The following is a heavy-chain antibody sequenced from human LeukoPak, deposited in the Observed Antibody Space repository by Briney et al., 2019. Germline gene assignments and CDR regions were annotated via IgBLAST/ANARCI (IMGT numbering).Heavy chain of an antibody. J-gene: IGHJ4*02. Sequence: ASVKVSCTASGYTFTDYYIHWVRQAPGQGLEWMGYIIPHSGGTNFAQKFRGRVTMTRDTSITTAYMEVGSLRSDDTAVYYCVRDQLLDFFDYWGQGTLVTVSS. CDR1: GYTFTDYY. V-gene: IGHV1-2*02. CDR3: VRDQLLDFFDY. CDR2: IIPHSGGT. D-gene: IGHD2-2*01.